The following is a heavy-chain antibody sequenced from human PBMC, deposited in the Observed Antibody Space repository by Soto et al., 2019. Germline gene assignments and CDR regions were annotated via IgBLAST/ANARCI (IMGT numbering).Heavy chain of an antibody. J-gene: IGHJ3*02. Sequence: SVKVSCKASGGTFSSYAISWVRQAPGQGLEWMGGIIPIFGTANYAQKFQGRVTITADESTSTAYMELSSLRSEDTAVYYCARAKQLVPEGDAFDIWGQGTMVTVSS. CDR2: IIPIFGTA. D-gene: IGHD6-13*01. V-gene: IGHV1-69*13. CDR3: ARAKQLVPEGDAFDI. CDR1: GGTFSSYA.